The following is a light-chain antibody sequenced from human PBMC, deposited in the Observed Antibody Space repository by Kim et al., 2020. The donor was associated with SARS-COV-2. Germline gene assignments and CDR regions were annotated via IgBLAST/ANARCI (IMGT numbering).Light chain of an antibody. V-gene: IGLV2-14*03. CDR3: SSYTSSKTWV. CDR1: SSDIGGYNY. J-gene: IGLJ3*02. Sequence: QSALTQPASVSGSPGQSITISCTGTSSDIGGYNYVSWYQQHPGKAPKLLIYDVTKWPSGVSNRFSGSKSGNTASLTISWLQAEDEADYYCSSYTSSKTWVSGGGTKVTVL. CDR2: DVT.